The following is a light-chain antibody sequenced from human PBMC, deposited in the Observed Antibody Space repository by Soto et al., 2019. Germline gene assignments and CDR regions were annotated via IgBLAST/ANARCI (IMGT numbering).Light chain of an antibody. Sequence: DIVMTQTPDSLAVSLGERATIKCKSSQSVLYSSSNMHHLVWHQHKPGQPPKLLIYRASTRESGVPDRFSGSGSGTDFTLTISSLQAEDVAVYYCQQYHSTPYTFGQGTKLEIK. V-gene: IGKV4-1*01. CDR3: QQYHSTPYT. CDR1: QSVLYSSSNMHH. J-gene: IGKJ2*01. CDR2: RAS.